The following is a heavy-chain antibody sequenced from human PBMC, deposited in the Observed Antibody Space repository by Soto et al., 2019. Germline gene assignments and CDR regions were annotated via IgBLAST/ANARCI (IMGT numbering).Heavy chain of an antibody. CDR2: SYYRGST. V-gene: IGHV4-39*01. D-gene: IGHD3-3*01. J-gene: IGHJ4*02. CDR3: ATADGFGVVTPFFEY. Sequence: QLQLQESGPGLVKPSETLSLTCTVSGCSISSRSHYWGWIRQSQGKHLEWIGSSYYRGSTHYNPSLKTRVTISVDTSKNQVSLKVYSVTAADTAVYYCATADGFGVVTPFFEYWGQGILVTVSS. CDR1: GCSISSRSHY.